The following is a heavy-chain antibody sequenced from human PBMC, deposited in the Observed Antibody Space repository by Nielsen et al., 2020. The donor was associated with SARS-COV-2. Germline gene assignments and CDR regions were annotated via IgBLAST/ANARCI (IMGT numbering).Heavy chain of an antibody. CDR1: GLTFSSYG. CDR3: ARPPDYGDPRGMDV. J-gene: IGHJ6*02. CDR2: IWYDGSNK. V-gene: IGHV3-33*01. Sequence: GEFLKISCAASGLTFSSYGMHWVRQAPGKGLEWVAVIWYDGSNKYYADSVKGRFTISRDNSKNTLYLQMNSLRAEDTAVYYCARPPDYGDPRGMDVWGQGTTVTVSS. D-gene: IGHD4-17*01.